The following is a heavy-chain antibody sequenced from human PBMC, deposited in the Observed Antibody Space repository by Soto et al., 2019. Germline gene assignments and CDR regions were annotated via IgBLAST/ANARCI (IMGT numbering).Heavy chain of an antibody. CDR1: GFTFNTYA. CDR2: ISGTGDST. CDR3: AKGEYSSSSTWFDP. J-gene: IGHJ5*02. V-gene: IGHV3-23*01. Sequence: PGGSLRLSCAASGFTFNTYAMTWVRQAPGKGLEWVSGISGTGDSTFYADSVKGRFTISRDNSKNTLYLQMNSLRAEDTALYYCAKGEYSSSSTWFDPWGQGTLVTVSS. D-gene: IGHD6-6*01.